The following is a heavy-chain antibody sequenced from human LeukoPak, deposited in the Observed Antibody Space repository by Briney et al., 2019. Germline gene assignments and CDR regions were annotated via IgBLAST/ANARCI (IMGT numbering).Heavy chain of an antibody. V-gene: IGHV3-30*02. CDR1: GFTFSSYG. J-gene: IGHJ4*02. D-gene: IGHD1-26*01. CDR3: AKIRPMVWWLFDY. Sequence: GGSLRLSCAASGFTFSSYGMHWVRQAPGKGLEWVAFIRYDGSNKYYADSVKGRFTISRDNSKNTLYLQMNSLRAEDTAVYYCAKIRPMVWWLFDYWGQGTLVTVSS. CDR2: IRYDGSNK.